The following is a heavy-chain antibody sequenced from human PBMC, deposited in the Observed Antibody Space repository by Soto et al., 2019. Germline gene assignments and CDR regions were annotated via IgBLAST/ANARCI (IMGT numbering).Heavy chain of an antibody. V-gene: IGHV4-30-2*01. Sequence: SETLSLTCAVSCGSISSGGYSWSWIRQPPGKGLEWIGYIYHSGSTYYNPSLKSRVTISVDRSRNQFSLKLSSVTAADTAVYYCARAPGYDYGDNPFDYWGQGTLVTVSS. J-gene: IGHJ4*02. CDR3: ARAPGYDYGDNPFDY. D-gene: IGHD4-17*01. CDR1: CGSISSGGYS. CDR2: IYHSGST.